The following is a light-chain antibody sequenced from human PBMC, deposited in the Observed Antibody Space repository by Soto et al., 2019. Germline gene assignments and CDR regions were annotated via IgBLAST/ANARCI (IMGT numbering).Light chain of an antibody. V-gene: IGLV1-51*01. J-gene: IGLJ2*01. Sequence: QSVLTQPPSVSAAPGQKVTISCSGSTSNIENNYVSWYRQLPGTAPKLLIYDNNKRPSGIPDRFSGFKSGTSATLGITGLQTGDEAIYYCGTWDSSLSAGVVFGGGTKLTVL. CDR3: GTWDSSLSAGVV. CDR1: TSNIENNY. CDR2: DNN.